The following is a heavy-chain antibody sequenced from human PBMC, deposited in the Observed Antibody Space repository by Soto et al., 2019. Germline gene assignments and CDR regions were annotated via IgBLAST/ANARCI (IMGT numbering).Heavy chain of an antibody. J-gene: IGHJ6*02. V-gene: IGHV3-23*01. D-gene: IGHD2-2*01. CDR2: IVDSGGRT. CDR1: GGTFSTYA. Sequence: GGSLRLSYATSGGTFSTYAMNWVRQAPGKGLEWVSGIVDSGGRTFYADSVKGRFTISRDNSKNTLYLQMNSLRAEDTAIYYCAPVPAASSYYHTAVRGQGTTVIVSS. CDR3: APVPAASSYYHTAV.